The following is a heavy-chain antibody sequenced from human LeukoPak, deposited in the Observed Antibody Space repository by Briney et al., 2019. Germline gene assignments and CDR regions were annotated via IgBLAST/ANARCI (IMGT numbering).Heavy chain of an antibody. J-gene: IGHJ3*02. Sequence: GGSLRLSCEPSGLTFSRDWMGWVRQAPGKGLEWVANIKQDGSEKYYVDSVKGRFTISRDNAKNSLYLQMNSLRAEDTAVYYCASLLGYSYGQEDAFDIWGQGTMVTVSS. CDR1: GLTFSRDW. CDR2: IKQDGSEK. CDR3: ASLLGYSYGQEDAFDI. V-gene: IGHV3-7*01. D-gene: IGHD5-18*01.